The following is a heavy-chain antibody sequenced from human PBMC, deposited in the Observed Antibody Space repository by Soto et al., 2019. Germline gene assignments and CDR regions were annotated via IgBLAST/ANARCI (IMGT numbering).Heavy chain of an antibody. CDR1: GGSFSGYY. D-gene: IGHD6-19*01. V-gene: IGHV4-34*01. Sequence: QVQLQQWGAGLLKPSETLSLTCAVYGGSFSGYYWSWIRQPPGKGLEWSGEINHSGSTNYNPSLKSRDTISVDTSKNQFSLKLSSVTAADTAVYYCAREARQWLVPRALDYWGHGTLVTVSS. J-gene: IGHJ4*01. CDR2: INHSGST. CDR3: AREARQWLVPRALDY.